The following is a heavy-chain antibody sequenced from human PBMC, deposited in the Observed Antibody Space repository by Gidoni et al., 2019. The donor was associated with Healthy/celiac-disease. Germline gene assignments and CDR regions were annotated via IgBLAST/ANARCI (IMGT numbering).Heavy chain of an antibody. J-gene: IGHJ5*02. CDR3: ARVLSGWYWNNWFDP. V-gene: IGHV1-18*01. CDR2: ISAYNGNT. D-gene: IGHD6-19*01. CDR1: GYNFTSYG. Sequence: QVQLVQSGAEVKKPGASVKVSCKASGYNFTSYGISWVRQAPGQGLEWMGWISAYNGNTNYAQKLQGRVTMTTDTSTSTAYMELRSLRSDDTAVYYCARVLSGWYWNNWFDPWGQGTLVTVSS.